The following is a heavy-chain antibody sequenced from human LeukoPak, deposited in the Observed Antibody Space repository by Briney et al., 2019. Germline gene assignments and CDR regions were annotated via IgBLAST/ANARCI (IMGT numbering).Heavy chain of an antibody. D-gene: IGHD4-11*01. CDR3: ARVNLERAVTQDHYYYYYMDV. J-gene: IGHJ6*03. Sequence: GGSLRLSCAASGFTFSSYEMNWVRQAPGKGLEWVSYISSSGSTIYYADSVKGRFTISRDNAKNSLYLQMNSLRAEDTAVYYCARVNLERAVTQDHYYYYYMDVWGKGTTVTISS. CDR1: GFTFSSYE. CDR2: ISSSGSTI. V-gene: IGHV3-48*03.